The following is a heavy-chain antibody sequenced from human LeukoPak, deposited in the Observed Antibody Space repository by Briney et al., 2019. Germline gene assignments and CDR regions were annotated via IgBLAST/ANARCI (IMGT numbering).Heavy chain of an antibody. J-gene: IGHJ4*02. CDR1: GDSIRRYY. Sequence: SETLSLTCTVSGDSIRRYYWSWIRQPPGKGLEWIGYLYYSGSTNYNPSLKSRVTISADTSKNQFSLRLNSVTAADTAVYYCARGAPPQNWGQGALVTVSS. CDR2: LYYSGST. V-gene: IGHV4-59*08. CDR3: ARGAPPQN.